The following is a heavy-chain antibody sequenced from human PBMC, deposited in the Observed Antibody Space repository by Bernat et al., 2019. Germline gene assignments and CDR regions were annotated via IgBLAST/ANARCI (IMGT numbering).Heavy chain of an antibody. CDR1: GFTVSSNY. J-gene: IGHJ3*02. CDR2: IYSGGST. Sequence: EVQLVESGGGLVQPGGSLRLSCAASGFTVSSNYMSWVRQAPGKGLEWVSVIYSGGSTYYTDSVKGRFTISRDNTKNTLYLQMNSQRAEDTGVYYCARIEGREAFDIWGQGTMVTVSS. CDR3: ARIEGREAFDI. V-gene: IGHV3-66*01.